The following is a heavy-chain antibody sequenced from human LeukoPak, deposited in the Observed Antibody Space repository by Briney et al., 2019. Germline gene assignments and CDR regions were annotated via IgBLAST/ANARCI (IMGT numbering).Heavy chain of an antibody. J-gene: IGHJ4*02. CDR3: ATDHRGNYYDSSAQLGGY. CDR1: GGTFSSYA. Sequence: SVKVSCKASGGTFSSYAISWVRQAPGQGLEWMGWINPNSGGTNYAQKFQGRVTMTEDTSTDTAYMELSSLRSEDTAVYYCATDHRGNYYDSSAQLGGYWGQGTLVTVSS. D-gene: IGHD3-22*01. CDR2: INPNSGGT. V-gene: IGHV1-69*10.